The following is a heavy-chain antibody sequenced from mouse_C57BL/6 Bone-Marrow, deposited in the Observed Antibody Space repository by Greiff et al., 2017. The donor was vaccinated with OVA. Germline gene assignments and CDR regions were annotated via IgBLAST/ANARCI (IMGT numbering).Heavy chain of an antibody. CDR2: IDPSDSYT. Sequence: QVQLQQPGAELVMPGASVKLSCKASGYTFTSYWMHWVKQRPGQGLEWIGEIDPSDSYTNYNQKFKGKSTLTVDKSSSTAYMQLSSLTSEDSAVYYCARRRLGGFAYWGQGTLVTVSA. CDR1: GYTFTSYW. CDR3: ARRRLGGFAY. V-gene: IGHV1-69*01. J-gene: IGHJ3*01. D-gene: IGHD3-2*02.